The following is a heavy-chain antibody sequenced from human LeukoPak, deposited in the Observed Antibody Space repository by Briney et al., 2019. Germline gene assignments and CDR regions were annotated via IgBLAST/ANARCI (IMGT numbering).Heavy chain of an antibody. CDR1: GASISSSTYY. J-gene: IGHJ6*01. V-gene: IGHV4-39*01. Sequence: ETLSLTCTVSGASISSSTYYWGWIRQPPGKGLEWIGCIYETGSTYYKSSLKSRVTISVDTSKNQFSLKLSSVTAADTAVYYCARHSGSGYYFYFYTMDVWGQGATVTVSS. CDR3: ARHSGSGYYFYFYTMDV. CDR2: IYETGST. D-gene: IGHD2-15*01.